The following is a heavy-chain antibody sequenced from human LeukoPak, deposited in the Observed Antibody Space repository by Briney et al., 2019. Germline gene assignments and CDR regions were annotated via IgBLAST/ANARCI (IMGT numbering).Heavy chain of an antibody. CDR1: GYTFTGYY. J-gene: IGHJ6*03. D-gene: IGHD5-12*01. CDR2: INPTGGST. CDR3: ARGTYSAYELGSYMDV. V-gene: IGHV1-46*01. Sequence: ASVKVSCKASGYTFTGYYMHWVRQAPGQGLEWMGLINPTGGSTGYAQKFQGRVTMTRDTSISTAYMELSSLRSEDTAVYYCARGTYSAYELGSYMDVWGKGTTVTVAS.